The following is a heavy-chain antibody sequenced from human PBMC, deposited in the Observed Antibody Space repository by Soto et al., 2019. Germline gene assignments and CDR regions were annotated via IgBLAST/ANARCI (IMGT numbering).Heavy chain of an antibody. CDR1: GFTFTRYS. V-gene: IGHV3-21*06. Sequence: GGSLRLSCAASGFTFTRYSMNWVRQAPGEGLKWVSSSSSTTNYIYYGDSMKGRFTISRDNAKNSLYLEMNSRRAEDTAVYYCARESEDLTSNFAYWGQRTLVTVSS. CDR3: ARESEDLTSNFAY. CDR2: SSSTTNYI. J-gene: IGHJ4*02.